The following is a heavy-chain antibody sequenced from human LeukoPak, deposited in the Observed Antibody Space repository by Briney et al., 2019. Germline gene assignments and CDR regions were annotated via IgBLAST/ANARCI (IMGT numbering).Heavy chain of an antibody. CDR1: GFTFSSYW. V-gene: IGHV3-7*04. D-gene: IGHD3-3*01. J-gene: IGHJ4*02. CDR2: IKQDGSEK. Sequence: GGSLRLSCAASGFTFSSYWMSWVRQAPGKGLEWVANIKQDGSEKYYVDSVKGRLTISRDNAKNSLYLQMNSLRAEDTAVYYCARGSITIFGVVLFDYWGQGTLVTVSS. CDR3: ARGSITIFGVVLFDY.